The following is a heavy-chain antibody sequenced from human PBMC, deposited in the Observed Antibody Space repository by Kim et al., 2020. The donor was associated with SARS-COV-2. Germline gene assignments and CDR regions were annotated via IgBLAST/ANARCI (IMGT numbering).Heavy chain of an antibody. D-gene: IGHD6-19*01. V-gene: IGHV4-39*02. CDR3: ARDVEIAVSDTFDY. Sequence: SETLSLTCTVSGGSISSSSYYWGWIRQPPGKGLEWIGSIYYSGSTYYNPSLKSRVTISVDTSKNQFSLKLSSVNAADTAVYYCARDVEIAVSDTFDYWG. J-gene: IGHJ4*01. CDR2: IYYSGST. CDR1: GGSISSSSYY.